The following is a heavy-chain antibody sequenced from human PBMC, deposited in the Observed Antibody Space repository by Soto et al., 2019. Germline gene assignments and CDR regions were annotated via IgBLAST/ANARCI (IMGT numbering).Heavy chain of an antibody. Sequence: EVQLVESGGGLVQPGGSLRLSCAASGFPVSSNYLNWVRQAPGKGLEWVSIIYSGGSTYYADSVKGRFTISRDNSKNTVYIQMNNLRVEDTAVYYCARGDGEYGRRIDPWGQGTLVTVSS. CDR1: GFPVSSNY. V-gene: IGHV3-66*01. CDR3: ARGDGEYGRRIDP. CDR2: IYSGGST. D-gene: IGHD4-17*01. J-gene: IGHJ5*02.